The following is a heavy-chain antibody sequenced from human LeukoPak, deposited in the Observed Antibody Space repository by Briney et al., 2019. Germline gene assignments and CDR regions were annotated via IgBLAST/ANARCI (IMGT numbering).Heavy chain of an antibody. J-gene: IGHJ4*02. CDR2: ISSSSSTI. D-gene: IGHD6-19*01. CDR1: GFTFSSYG. CDR3: ARDPQSFHRAVAGNIIDY. Sequence: GGSLRLSCAASGFTFSSYGMHWVRQAPGKGLEWVSYISSSSSTIYYADSVKGRFTISRDNAKNSLYLQMNSLRAEDTAVYYCARDPQSFHRAVAGNIIDYWGQGTLVTVSS. V-gene: IGHV3-48*04.